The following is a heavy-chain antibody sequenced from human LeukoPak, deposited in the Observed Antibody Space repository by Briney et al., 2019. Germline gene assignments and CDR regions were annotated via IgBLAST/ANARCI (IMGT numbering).Heavy chain of an antibody. Sequence: ASVKVSCKASGYTFTSYDINWVRQATGQGLEWMGWMNPNSGNTGYAQKFQGRVTMTRNTSISTAYMELSSLRSEDTAVYYCARCSGGSCYPYWYFDLWGRGTLVTVSS. J-gene: IGHJ2*01. CDR1: GYTFTSYD. CDR2: MNPNSGNT. V-gene: IGHV1-8*01. D-gene: IGHD2-15*01. CDR3: ARCSGGSCYPYWYFDL.